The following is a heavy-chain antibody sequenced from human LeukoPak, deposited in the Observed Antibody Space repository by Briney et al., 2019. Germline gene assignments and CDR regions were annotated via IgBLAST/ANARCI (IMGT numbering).Heavy chain of an antibody. CDR3: ARGWYQLPGY. V-gene: IGHV3-48*02. J-gene: IGHJ4*02. CDR1: GFTFSSYS. D-gene: IGHD2-2*01. Sequence: GGSLRLSCAASGFTFSSYSMDWVRQAPGKGLEWVSYISSSSSTIYYAGSVKGRFTISRDNAKNSLYLQMNSLRDEDTAVYYCARGWYQLPGYWGQGTLVTVSS. CDR2: ISSSSSTI.